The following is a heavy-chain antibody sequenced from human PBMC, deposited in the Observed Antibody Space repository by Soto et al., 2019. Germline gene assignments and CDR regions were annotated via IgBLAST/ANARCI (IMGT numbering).Heavy chain of an antibody. CDR3: ARDYPRGGYNHY. V-gene: IGHV3-30-3*01. J-gene: IGHJ4*02. CDR1: GFTFSSYA. Sequence: GGSLRLSCAASGFTFSSYAMHWVRQAPGKGLEWVALISYDGSDKDYADSVKGQFTISRDNSRNTLFLQMNSLRAEDTAVYYCARDYPRGGYNHYWGQGTLVTVSS. CDR2: ISYDGSDK. D-gene: IGHD5-12*01.